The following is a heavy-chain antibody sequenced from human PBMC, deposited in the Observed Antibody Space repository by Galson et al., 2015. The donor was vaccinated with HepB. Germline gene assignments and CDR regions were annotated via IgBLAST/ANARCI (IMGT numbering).Heavy chain of an antibody. CDR3: ARSFTYYDFWSGSQWAVPFDY. V-gene: IGHV3-30-3*01. D-gene: IGHD3-3*01. CDR1: GFTFSSYA. Sequence: SLRLSCAASGFTFSSYAMHWVRQAPGKGLEWVAVISYDGSNKYYADSVKGRFTISRDNSKNTLYLQMNSLRAEDTAVYYCARSFTYYDFWSGSQWAVPFDYWGQGTLVTVSS. J-gene: IGHJ4*02. CDR2: ISYDGSNK.